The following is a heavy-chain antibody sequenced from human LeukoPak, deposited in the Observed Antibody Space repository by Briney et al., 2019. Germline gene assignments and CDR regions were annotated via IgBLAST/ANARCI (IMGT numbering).Heavy chain of an antibody. CDR2: IYYSGST. D-gene: IGHD2-2*01. CDR3: ARGIGPAAAWFDP. V-gene: IGHV4-59*12. J-gene: IGHJ5*02. Sequence: SETLSLTCTVSGGSISSYYWSWIRQPPGKGLEWIGYIYYSGSTDYNPSLNSRVTISVDTSKNQFSLKLSSVTAADTAVYYCARGIGPAAAWFDPWGQGTLVTVSS. CDR1: GGSISSYY.